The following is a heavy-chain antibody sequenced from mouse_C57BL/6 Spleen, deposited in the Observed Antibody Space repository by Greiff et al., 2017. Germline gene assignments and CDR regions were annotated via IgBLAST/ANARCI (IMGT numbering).Heavy chain of an antibody. CDR2: IDPNSGGT. CDR1: GYTFTSYW. Sequence: QVQLQQSGAELVKPGASVKLSCKASGYTFTSYWMHWVKQRPGRGLEWIGRIDPNSGGTKYNEKFKSKATLTVDKPSSTAYMQLSSLTSEDSAVYYCARSVGYDYDGGYAMDYWGQGTSVTVSS. D-gene: IGHD2-4*01. V-gene: IGHV1-72*01. CDR3: ARSVGYDYDGGYAMDY. J-gene: IGHJ4*01.